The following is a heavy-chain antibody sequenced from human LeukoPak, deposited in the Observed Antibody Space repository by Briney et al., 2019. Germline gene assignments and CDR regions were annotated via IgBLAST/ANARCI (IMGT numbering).Heavy chain of an antibody. CDR2: ISGSGGST. Sequence: GGSLRLSCAASGFTFSSYAMSWVRQAPGKGLEWVSAISGSGGSTYCADSVKGRFTISRDNSKNTLYLQMNSLRAEDTAVYYCAKAGGSWLLKRGFDYWGQGTLVTVSS. CDR1: GFTFSSYA. CDR3: AKAGGSWLLKRGFDY. D-gene: IGHD6-13*01. J-gene: IGHJ4*02. V-gene: IGHV3-23*01.